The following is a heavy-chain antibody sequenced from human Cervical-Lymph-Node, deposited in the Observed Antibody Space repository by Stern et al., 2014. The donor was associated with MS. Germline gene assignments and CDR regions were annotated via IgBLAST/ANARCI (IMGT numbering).Heavy chain of an antibody. CDR1: GFSISGSN. CDR2: RSSSGNTA. CDR3: VSKITGIDWNY. V-gene: IGHV3-48*01. Sequence: VQLVDSGGGLVQPGGSLRLYWAASGFSISGSNMNWVRQAPGKGLEWVSFRSSSGNTAYHADSVKGRFTISRDNAKNSLSLQMSSLRAEDTAVYYCVSKITGIDWNYWGRGTLVTVSS. D-gene: IGHD1-20*01. J-gene: IGHJ4*02.